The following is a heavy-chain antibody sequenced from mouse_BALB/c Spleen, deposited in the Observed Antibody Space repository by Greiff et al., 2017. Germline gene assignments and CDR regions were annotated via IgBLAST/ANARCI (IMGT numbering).Heavy chain of an antibody. CDR2: ISSGGSYT. J-gene: IGHJ2*01. CDR1: GFTFSSYT. Sequence: EVQLVESGGGLVKPGGSLKLSCAASGFTFSSYTMSWVRQTPEKRLEWVATISSGGSYTYYPDSVKGRFTISRDNAKNTLYLQMSSLKSEDTAMYYCTRDDGVFDYWGQGTTLTVSS. CDR3: TRDDGVFDY. V-gene: IGHV5-6-4*01.